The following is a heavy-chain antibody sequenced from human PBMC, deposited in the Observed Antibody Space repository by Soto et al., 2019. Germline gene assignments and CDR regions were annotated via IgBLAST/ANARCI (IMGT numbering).Heavy chain of an antibody. Sequence: QVQLQESGPGLVKPSETLSLTCTVSGGSVSNSYWGWIRQPPGKGLEWVAYVYYSGSTNYNPSLGSRFTISVDKSKNQFSLKMTSVTGADTAVYYCARGRSHEWELLVQYFDYWGQVTLVTVSS. J-gene: IGHJ4*02. D-gene: IGHD1-26*01. CDR2: VYYSGST. CDR1: GGSVSNSY. V-gene: IGHV4-59*02. CDR3: ARGRSHEWELLVQYFDY.